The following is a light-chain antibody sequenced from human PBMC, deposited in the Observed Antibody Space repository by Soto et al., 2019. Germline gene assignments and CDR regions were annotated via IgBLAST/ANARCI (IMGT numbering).Light chain of an antibody. V-gene: IGKV3-15*01. J-gene: IGKJ1*01. CDR1: QSVSSY. Sequence: DIVLTQAPATRSLSPGERATLSCRASQSVSSYLAWYQQKPGQAPRLLIYGASIRATGIPARFSGSGSGTEFTLTISTLQSEDFAIYYCQHYNNWPPWTFGQGTKVDIK. CDR3: QHYNNWPPWT. CDR2: GAS.